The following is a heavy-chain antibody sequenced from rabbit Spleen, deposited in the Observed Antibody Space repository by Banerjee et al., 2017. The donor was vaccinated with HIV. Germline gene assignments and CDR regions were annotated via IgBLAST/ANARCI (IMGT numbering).Heavy chain of an antibody. CDR1: GFSFSSSYW. V-gene: IGHV1S45*01. CDR3: ARDLTGVIGWNFGW. D-gene: IGHD4-1*01. Sequence: QEQLVESGGGLVQPEGSLTLTCTASGFSFSSSYWICWVRQSPGKGLEWIACIAVGSSGFTYYANWAKGRFTISKTSSTTVTLQMTSLTAADTATYFCARDLTGVIGWNFGWWGQGTLVTVS. J-gene: IGHJ3*01. CDR2: IAVGSSGFT.